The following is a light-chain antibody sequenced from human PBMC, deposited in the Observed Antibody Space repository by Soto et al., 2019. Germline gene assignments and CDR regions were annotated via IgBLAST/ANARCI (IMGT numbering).Light chain of an antibody. Sequence: LTQPRSVSGSPGQSVTISCTGTDSNIGFYNFVSWYQQHPDKAPHLVIYDVNKRPSGVPDRFSGSKSGNTASLTIPGLQADDEADYYCCSYAGTYTYVFGIGTKVTVL. J-gene: IGLJ1*01. V-gene: IGLV2-11*01. CDR1: DSNIGFYNF. CDR3: CSYAGTYTYV. CDR2: DVN.